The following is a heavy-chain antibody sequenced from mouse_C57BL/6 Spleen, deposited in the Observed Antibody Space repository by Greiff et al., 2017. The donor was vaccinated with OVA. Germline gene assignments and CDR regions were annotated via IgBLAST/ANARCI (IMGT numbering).Heavy chain of an antibody. CDR1: GFSFNTYA. J-gene: IGHJ4*01. V-gene: IGHV10-1*01. CDR3: VRHRTGYAMDY. Sequence: GGLVQPKGSLKLSCAASGFSFNTYAMNWVRQAPGKGLEWVARIRSKSNNYATYYADSVKDRFTISRDDSESMLYLQMNNLKTEDTAMYYCVRHRTGYAMDYWGQGTSVTVSS. CDR2: IRSKSNNYAT.